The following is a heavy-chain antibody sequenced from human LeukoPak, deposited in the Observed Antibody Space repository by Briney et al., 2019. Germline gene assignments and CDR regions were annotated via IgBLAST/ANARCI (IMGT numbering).Heavy chain of an antibody. J-gene: IGHJ6*03. V-gene: IGHV3-48*03. CDR3: ARSRGYYYYYMDV. Sequence: GGSLRLSCAASGFTFSSYEMNWVRQAPGKGLEWVSYISSSGSTIYYADSVKGRFTISRDNAKNSLYLQMNSLRAEDTAVYYCARSRGYYYYYMDVWGKGTTVTISS. CDR1: GFTFSSYE. CDR2: ISSSGSTI.